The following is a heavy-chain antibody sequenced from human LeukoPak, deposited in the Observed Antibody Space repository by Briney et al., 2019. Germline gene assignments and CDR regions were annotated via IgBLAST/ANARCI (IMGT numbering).Heavy chain of an antibody. V-gene: IGHV1-2*02. Sequence: ASVTLSCTGSGSTFTVYYMHWVRHGPGQGLEWRGLINPNSGGTTYAHKFPCSVTMNRDTCIRTAYLELRRLRTAATAVYYFWRDMDYCGEGTLVTVSS. J-gene: IGHJ4*02. CDR1: GSTFTVYY. CDR2: INPNSGGT. CDR3: WRDMDY.